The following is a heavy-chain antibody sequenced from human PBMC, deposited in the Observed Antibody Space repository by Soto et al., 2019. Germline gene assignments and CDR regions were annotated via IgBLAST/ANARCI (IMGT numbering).Heavy chain of an antibody. D-gene: IGHD3-10*01. CDR1: GFSLTTSGMC. Sequence: SGPTLVNPTQTLTLTCTFSGFSLTTSGMCVSWIRQPPGKALEWLALIDWDDDKYYRTSLKTRLTISKDTSKNQVVLTMTNMDPVDTATYYCARILDCYYGSGSYYNGGWYFDYWGQGTLVTVSS. J-gene: IGHJ4*02. V-gene: IGHV2-70*01. CDR3: ARILDCYYGSGSYYNGGWYFDY. CDR2: IDWDDDK.